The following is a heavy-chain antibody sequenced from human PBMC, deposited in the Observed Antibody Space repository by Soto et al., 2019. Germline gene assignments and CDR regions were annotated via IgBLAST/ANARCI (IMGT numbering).Heavy chain of an antibody. CDR3: ARGGVVATMGMDV. V-gene: IGHV4-34*01. D-gene: IGHD2-15*01. J-gene: IGHJ6*02. CDR1: GGSFSGYY. CDR2: INHSGST. Sequence: PSETLSLTCAVSGGSFSGYYWSWIRQPPGKGLEWIGEINHSGSTNYNPSLKSRVTISVDTSKNQFSLKLSSVTAADTAVYYCARGGVVATMGMDVWGQGTTVTVSS.